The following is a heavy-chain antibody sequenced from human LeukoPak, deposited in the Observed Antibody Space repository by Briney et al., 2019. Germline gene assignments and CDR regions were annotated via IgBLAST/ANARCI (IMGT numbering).Heavy chain of an antibody. CDR2: INPSGGST. D-gene: IGHD3-10*01. CDR1: GYTFTSYY. CDR3: ARDFYGSGSYYNWFDP. J-gene: IGHJ5*02. Sequence: GVSVKVSCKASGYTFTSYYMHWVRQAPGQGLEWMGIINPSGGSTSYAQKFQGRVTMTRDTSTSTVYMELSSLRSEDTAVYYCARDFYGSGSYYNWFDPWGQGTLVTVSS. V-gene: IGHV1-46*01.